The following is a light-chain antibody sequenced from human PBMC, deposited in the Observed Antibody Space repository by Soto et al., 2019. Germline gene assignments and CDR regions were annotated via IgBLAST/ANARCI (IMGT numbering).Light chain of an antibody. CDR3: NSFTTRSTYV. Sequence: QSALTQPASVSGSPGQSISISCTGTTSDVGRYNDVYWYQQHPGAAPKLLIYDISYRPSWVSNRFSGSKSGITASLTISGLHAEDEADYYCNSFTTRSTYVFGTGTKVTVL. CDR2: DIS. CDR1: TSDVGRYND. J-gene: IGLJ1*01. V-gene: IGLV2-14*03.